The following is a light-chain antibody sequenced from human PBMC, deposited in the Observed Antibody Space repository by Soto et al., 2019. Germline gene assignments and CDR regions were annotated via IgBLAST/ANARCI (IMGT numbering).Light chain of an antibody. CDR1: SSDVGGYNY. J-gene: IGLJ2*01. V-gene: IGLV2-14*01. Sequence: QSALTQPASVSGSPRQSITISCTGTSSDVGGYNYVSWYQQHPGKAPKLMIYEVSNRPSGVSNRFSGSKSGNTASLTISGLQAEDEADYYCSSYTTISVIFGGGTQLTVL. CDR2: EVS. CDR3: SSYTTISVI.